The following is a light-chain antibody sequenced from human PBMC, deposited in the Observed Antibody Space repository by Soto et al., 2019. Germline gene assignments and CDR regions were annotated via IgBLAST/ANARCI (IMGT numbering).Light chain of an antibody. V-gene: IGKV3-15*01. CDR3: QHDNDWHPLT. CDR1: QSIGTN. Sequence: EIVMTQTPATLSVSPGERVTLSCGASQSIGTNVDWYQQKPGQAPRLLFYGAYNRATGIPARFSGSGSVTEFTLTVSSMQSEDFALYLCQHDNDWHPLTFGGGTKVVIK. CDR2: GAY. J-gene: IGKJ4*01.